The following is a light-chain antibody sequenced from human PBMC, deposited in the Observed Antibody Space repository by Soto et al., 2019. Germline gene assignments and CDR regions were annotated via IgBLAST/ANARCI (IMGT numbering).Light chain of an antibody. J-gene: IGKJ1*01. CDR3: QQSYSSLSWT. Sequence: DLQMTQSPSSLSASVGDRVTITCRASQSIRTYLNWYQQKAGKAPRLLISAASNLQSGVPSRFSGSGSGTDFTLTISSLQPEDFAAYYCQQSYSSLSWTFGQGTKVEIK. CDR2: AAS. V-gene: IGKV1-39*01. CDR1: QSIRTY.